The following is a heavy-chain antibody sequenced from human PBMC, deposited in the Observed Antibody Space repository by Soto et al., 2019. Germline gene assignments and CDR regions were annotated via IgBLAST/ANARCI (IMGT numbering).Heavy chain of an antibody. J-gene: IGHJ4*02. Sequence: RDSLNSSCTGSGYQFTSYCISWVRPMHGKGLEWMGRIDPSDSYTNYSPSFQGNVTMSADKSISTAYLQWSSLKASDIAMYYCARLYYYGSGSPNGLDYWGQGTLVTVSS. D-gene: IGHD3-10*01. CDR3: ARLYYYGSGSPNGLDY. V-gene: IGHV5-10-1*01. CDR1: GYQFTSYC. CDR2: IDPSDSYT.